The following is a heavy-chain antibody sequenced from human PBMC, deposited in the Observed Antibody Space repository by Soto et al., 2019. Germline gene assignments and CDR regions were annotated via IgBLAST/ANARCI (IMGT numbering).Heavy chain of an antibody. CDR3: AKVATVTAITYYFDY. D-gene: IGHD4-17*01. J-gene: IGHJ4*02. V-gene: IGHV3-30*18. Sequence: GGSLRLSCAASRFTFSSYGMHWVRQAPGKGLEWVAAISYDGSNEYYADSVKGRFSISRDNSRNTLYLQMNSLRAEDTAVYYCAKVATVTAITYYFDYWGQGTLVTVSS. CDR2: ISYDGSNE. CDR1: RFTFSSYG.